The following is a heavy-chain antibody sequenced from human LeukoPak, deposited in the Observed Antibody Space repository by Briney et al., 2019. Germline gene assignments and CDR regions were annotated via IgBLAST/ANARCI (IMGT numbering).Heavy chain of an antibody. CDR1: GFTFDDYA. CDR3: ARWAKPLDY. D-gene: IGHD1-14*01. V-gene: IGHV3-9*01. Sequence: GGSLRLSCAASGFTFDDYAMHWVRQAPGKGLEWVSGISWNSGSIGYADSVKGRFTISRDNAKNSLYLQMNSLRAEDTALYYCARWAKPLDYWGQGTLVTVSS. J-gene: IGHJ4*02. CDR2: ISWNSGSI.